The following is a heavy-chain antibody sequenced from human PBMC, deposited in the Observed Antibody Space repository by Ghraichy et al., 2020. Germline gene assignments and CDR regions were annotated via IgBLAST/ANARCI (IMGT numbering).Heavy chain of an antibody. Sequence: SETLSLTCAVYGGSFSGYYWSWIRQPPGKGLEWIGEINHSGSTNYNPSLKSRVTISVDTSKNQFSLKLSSVTAADTAVYYCAKSGPNTPDIVVVVAATRGNWFDPWGQGTLVTVSS. CDR3: AKSGPNTPDIVVVVAATRGNWFDP. CDR1: GGSFSGYY. CDR2: INHSGST. J-gene: IGHJ5*02. D-gene: IGHD2-15*01. V-gene: IGHV4-34*01.